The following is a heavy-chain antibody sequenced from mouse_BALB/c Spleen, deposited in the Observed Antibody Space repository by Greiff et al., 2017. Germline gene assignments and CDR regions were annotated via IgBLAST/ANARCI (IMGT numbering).Heavy chain of an antibody. J-gene: IGHJ1*01. CDR1: GFNIKDTY. CDR2: IDPANGNT. D-gene: IGHD2-4*01. V-gene: IGHV14-3*02. CDR3: ARGTMITTNWDFDV. Sequence: EVKLKQSGAELVKPGASVKLSCTASGFNIKDTYMHWVKQRPEQGLEWIGRIDPANGNTKYDPKFQGKATRTADTSSNTAYLQLSSLTSEDTAVYYCARGTMITTNWDFDVWGAGTTVTVSA.